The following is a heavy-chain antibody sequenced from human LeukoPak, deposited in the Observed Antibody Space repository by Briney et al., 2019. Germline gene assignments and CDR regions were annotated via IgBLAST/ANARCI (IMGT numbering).Heavy chain of an antibody. V-gene: IGHV4-30-2*01. Sequence: SQTLSLNCAVSGGSISSGGYSWSWIRQPPGKGLEWIGYIYHSGSTYYNPSLKSRVTISVDRSKNQFSLKLSSVTAADTAVYYCASSRSSSSSGYFQHWGQGTLVTVSS. D-gene: IGHD6-6*01. CDR2: IYHSGST. J-gene: IGHJ1*01. CDR1: GGSISSGGYS. CDR3: ASSRSSSSSGYFQH.